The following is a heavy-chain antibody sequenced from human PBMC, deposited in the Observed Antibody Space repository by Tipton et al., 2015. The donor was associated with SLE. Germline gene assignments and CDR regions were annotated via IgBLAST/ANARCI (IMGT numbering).Heavy chain of an antibody. Sequence: TLSLTCIVSGGSISGNYWSWIRQPPGKRLEWIGYIDQIGSTNYNPSLQSRVTISVGKSTTQFSLNLTSVTAADSAVYYCARHAYDFWRGFYNHVFDVWGQGTIIAVSS. CDR1: GGSISGNY. D-gene: IGHD3-3*01. J-gene: IGHJ3*01. V-gene: IGHV4-59*08. CDR3: ARHAYDFWRGFYNHVFDV. CDR2: IDQIGST.